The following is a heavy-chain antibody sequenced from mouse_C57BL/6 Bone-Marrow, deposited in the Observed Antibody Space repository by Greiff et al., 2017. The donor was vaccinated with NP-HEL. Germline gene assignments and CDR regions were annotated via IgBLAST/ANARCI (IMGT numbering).Heavy chain of an antibody. J-gene: IGHJ1*03. CDR3: ARVITTVVASYWYFDV. D-gene: IGHD1-1*01. Sequence: DVQLVESGGGLVKPGGSLKLSCAASGFTFSSYAMSWVRQTPEKRLEWVATISDGGSYTYYPDNVKGRFTISRDNAKNNLYLQMSHLKSEDTAMYYCARVITTVVASYWYFDVWGTGTTVTVSS. CDR1: GFTFSSYA. V-gene: IGHV5-4*01. CDR2: ISDGGSYT.